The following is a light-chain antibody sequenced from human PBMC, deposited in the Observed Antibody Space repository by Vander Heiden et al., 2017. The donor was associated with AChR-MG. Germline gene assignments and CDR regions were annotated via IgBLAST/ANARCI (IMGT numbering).Light chain of an antibody. CDR3: QQDDNLPLT. CDR2: DAS. J-gene: IGKJ4*01. CDR1: QDISNY. Sequence: DIQMTQSPSSLSASVGDRVTITCQAGQDISNYLNWYQQKPGKAPKLLIYDASNLETGVPSRFSGSGSGTDFTFTISSLQPEDIATYYCQQDDNLPLTFGGGTKVEIK. V-gene: IGKV1-33*01.